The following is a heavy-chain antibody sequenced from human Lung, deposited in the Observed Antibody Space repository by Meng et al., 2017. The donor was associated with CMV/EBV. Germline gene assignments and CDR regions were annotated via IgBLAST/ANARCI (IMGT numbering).Heavy chain of an antibody. CDR3: ARELGLQLGYCSGGSCYGRGNWFDP. D-gene: IGHD2-15*01. CDR1: GYTFTGYY. J-gene: IGHJ5*02. V-gene: IGHV1-2*02. CDR2: INPNSGGT. Sequence: GSFXVFXYAAGYTFTGYYMHWGRQAPGQGLEWMGWINPNSGGTNYAQKFEGRVTMTRDTSISTAYMELSRLRSDDTAVYYCARELGLQLGYCSGGSCYGRGNWFDPWXQGTXVTVAS.